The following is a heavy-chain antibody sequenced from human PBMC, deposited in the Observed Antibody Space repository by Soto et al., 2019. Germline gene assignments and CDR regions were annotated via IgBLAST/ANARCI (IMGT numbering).Heavy chain of an antibody. V-gene: IGHV5-10-1*01. CDR1: GYTFTNSW. J-gene: IGHJ6*02. CDR3: ARSPRGYTFGSAFGMDV. Sequence: PGESLKISCKGSGYTFTNSWITWVRQTPGKGLEWMGRIDPSDSYSNYSPSFPGHVTISADKSISTAYLQWGSLQASDTAMYYCARSPRGYTFGSAFGMDVWGQGTTVTVSS. D-gene: IGHD5-18*01. CDR2: IDPSDSYS.